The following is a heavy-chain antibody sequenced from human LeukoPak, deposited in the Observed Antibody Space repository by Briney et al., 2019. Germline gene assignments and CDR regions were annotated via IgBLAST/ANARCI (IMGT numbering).Heavy chain of an antibody. CDR1: GFTFSNYS. CDR2: ISSSSSYI. V-gene: IGHV3-21*01. CDR3: ATGDDFWSGFSQLDY. Sequence: GGSLRLSCAASGFTFSNYSMNWVRQAPGKGLEWVSSISSSSSYIYYADSVKGRFTISRDNAKNSLYLQMNSLRAEDTAVYYCATGDDFWSGFSQLDYWGQGTLVTVSS. J-gene: IGHJ4*02. D-gene: IGHD3-3*01.